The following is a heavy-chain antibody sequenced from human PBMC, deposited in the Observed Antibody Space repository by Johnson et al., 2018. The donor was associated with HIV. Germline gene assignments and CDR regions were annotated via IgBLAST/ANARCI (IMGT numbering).Heavy chain of an antibody. V-gene: IGHV3-7*01. CDR1: GFALSNYW. J-gene: IGHJ3*02. CDR3: ARERFGDSDAFDS. Sequence: VQLVESGGGLVQPGGSLRLSCAASGFALSNYWMNWVRQAPGKGLAWVANIKKDGSAKYYVASVKGRFTISRDNAKNSLYLQLNSLSADDTAVYSCARERFGDSDAFDSGGQGTMVTVSS. D-gene: IGHD4-17*01. CDR2: IKKDGSAK.